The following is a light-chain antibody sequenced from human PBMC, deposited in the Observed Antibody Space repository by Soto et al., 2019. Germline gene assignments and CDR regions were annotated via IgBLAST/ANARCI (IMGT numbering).Light chain of an antibody. J-gene: IGKJ1*01. CDR3: QQYNTYSPERT. Sequence: DFQMTQSPSSLSASVGDRVTITCRASQSISSWLAWYQQKPGKAPKLLIYDASSLESGVPSRFSGSGSGTEFTLTISSLQPDDFATYYCQQYNTYSPERTFGQGTKVDIK. CDR2: DAS. CDR1: QSISSW. V-gene: IGKV1-5*01.